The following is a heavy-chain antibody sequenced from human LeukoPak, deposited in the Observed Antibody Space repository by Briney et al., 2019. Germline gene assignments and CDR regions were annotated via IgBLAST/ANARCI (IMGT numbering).Heavy chain of an antibody. J-gene: IGHJ4*02. V-gene: IGHV3-30*18. CDR3: AKAGRDYGYSYGQSYFDY. D-gene: IGHD5-18*01. CDR2: ISYDGINK. Sequence: PGGSLRLSCAASGFTFSSYGMHWVRQAPGKGLELVAVISYDGINKYYADFVKGRFTISRDNSKKTRYLQMNSLRAEDTAVYYCAKAGRDYGYSYGQSYFDYWGQGTLVTVSS. CDR1: GFTFSSYG.